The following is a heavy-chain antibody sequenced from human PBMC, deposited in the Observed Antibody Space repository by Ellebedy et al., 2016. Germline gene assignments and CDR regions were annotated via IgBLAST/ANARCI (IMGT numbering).Heavy chain of an antibody. CDR3: ARNPPGTTRLDY. D-gene: IGHD1-1*01. CDR1: GYTFTSYA. Sequence: ASVKVSCKASGYTFTSYAMYWVRQAPGQRLEWMGWINAGNGDTQYSQKFQGRVTITTDTSASIAFMELSSLRSEDTSVYYCARNPPGTTRLDYWGQGALVTVSS. CDR2: INAGNGDT. V-gene: IGHV1-3*01. J-gene: IGHJ4*02.